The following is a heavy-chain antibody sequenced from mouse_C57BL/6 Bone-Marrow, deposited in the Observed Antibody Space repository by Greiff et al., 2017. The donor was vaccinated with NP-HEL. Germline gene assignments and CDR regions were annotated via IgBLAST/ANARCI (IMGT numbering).Heavy chain of an antibody. CDR1: GFSLTSYG. V-gene: IGHV2-2*01. Sequence: VKVEESGPGLVQPSQSLSITCTVSGFSLTSYGVHWVRQSPGKGLEWLGVIWSGGSTDYNAAFISRLSISKDNSKSQVFFKMNSLQADDTAIYYCARNHYYGSSSFDYWGQGTTLTVSS. D-gene: IGHD1-1*01. CDR2: IWSGGST. CDR3: ARNHYYGSSSFDY. J-gene: IGHJ2*01.